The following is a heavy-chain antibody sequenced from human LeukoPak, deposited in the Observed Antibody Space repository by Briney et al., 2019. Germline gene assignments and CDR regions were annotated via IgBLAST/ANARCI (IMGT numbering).Heavy chain of an antibody. D-gene: IGHD5-12*01. CDR1: GFTFSNSA. V-gene: IGHV3-23*01. Sequence: PGGSLRLSCAASGFTFSNSAMNWVRQAPGKGPEWVSVISGGGGGTFYADSVKGRFTISRDNSKNTLYLQMNSLRAEDTAVYYCAKARYSGYAFDAFDMWGQGTMVSVSS. CDR2: ISGGGGGT. CDR3: AKARYSGYAFDAFDM. J-gene: IGHJ3*02.